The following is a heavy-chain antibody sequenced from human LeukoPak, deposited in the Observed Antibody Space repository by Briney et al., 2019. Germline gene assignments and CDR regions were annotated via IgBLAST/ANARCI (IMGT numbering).Heavy chain of an antibody. Sequence: KPSETLSLTCTVSGGSISSYYWSWIRQPPGKGLEWIGYIYYSGSTNYNPSLKSRVTISVDTSKNQFSLKLSSVTAADTAVYYCARRGLRTSFDYWGQGTLVTVSS. CDR2: IYYSGST. CDR1: GGSISSYY. V-gene: IGHV4-59*08. J-gene: IGHJ4*02. D-gene: IGHD1-26*01. CDR3: ARRGLRTSFDY.